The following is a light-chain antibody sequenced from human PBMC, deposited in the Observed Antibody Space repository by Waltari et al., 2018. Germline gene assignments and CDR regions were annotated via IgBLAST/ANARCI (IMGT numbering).Light chain of an antibody. CDR2: QDT. CDR3: QAWDSSTVL. Sequence: SFELTQPSSVSVSPGQTASITCPGDPLGERSVSWYHQKAGQSPMLVIYQDTKRPSGIPQRFFGSNSGNTATLTISGTQAMDEAVYYCQAWDSSTVLFGGGTKLTVL. CDR1: PLGERS. V-gene: IGLV3-1*01. J-gene: IGLJ3*02.